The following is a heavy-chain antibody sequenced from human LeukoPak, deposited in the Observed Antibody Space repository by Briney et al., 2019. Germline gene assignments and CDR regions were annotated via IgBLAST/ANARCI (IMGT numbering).Heavy chain of an antibody. V-gene: IGHV3-30*18. CDR1: GFTFSSYG. CDR3: AKDASY. J-gene: IGHJ4*02. Sequence: GGSLRLSCAASGFTFSSYGMHWVRQAPGKGLEWVAVISYDGSNKYYADSVKGRFTISRDNSKNTLYLQMNSLRAEGTAVYYCAKDASYWGQGTLVTVSS. CDR2: ISYDGSNK.